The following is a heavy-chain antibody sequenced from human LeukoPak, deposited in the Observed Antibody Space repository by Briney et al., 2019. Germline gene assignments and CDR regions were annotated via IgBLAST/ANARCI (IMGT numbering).Heavy chain of an antibody. D-gene: IGHD3-22*01. J-gene: IGHJ4*02. CDR3: AKGTYYYDSSGYYYSNYFDY. Sequence: GGSLRLSCAASGFTFSGYAMSWVRQAPGKGLEWVSAISGSGGSTYYADSVKGRFTISRDNSKNTLYLQMNSLRAEDTAVYYCAKGTYYYDSSGYYYSNYFDYWGQGTLVTVSS. CDR1: GFTFSGYA. V-gene: IGHV3-23*01. CDR2: ISGSGGST.